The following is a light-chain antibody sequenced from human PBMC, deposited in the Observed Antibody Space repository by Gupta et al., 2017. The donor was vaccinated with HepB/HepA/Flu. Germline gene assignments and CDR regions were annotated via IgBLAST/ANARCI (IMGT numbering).Light chain of an antibody. CDR1: QTLLNGSTNKNH. J-gene: IGKJ5*01. CDR3: QQYYNDPLT. CDR2: CVS. V-gene: IGKV4-1*01. Sequence: DIVMTQSPDSLAVSLGERATITCRSSQTLLNGSTNKNHLAWYQHKGGQPPNLLIYCVSTWESGVPDRFSGSGSVTDFTLTMISMQVEAVAIYYSQQYYNDPLTFGEGTRMEIK.